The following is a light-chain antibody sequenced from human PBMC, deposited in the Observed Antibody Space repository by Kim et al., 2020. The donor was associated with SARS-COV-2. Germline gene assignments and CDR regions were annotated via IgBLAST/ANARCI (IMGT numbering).Light chain of an antibody. Sequence: SYELTQPPSVSVAPGKTARITCGGNNIGSKSVHWYQQKPGQAPVLVIYYDSDRPSGIPEQFSGSNSGNTATLAIRRVEAGDEADYYCQVWDSSSDHPVFGGGTQLTVL. J-gene: IGLJ2*01. V-gene: IGLV3-21*04. CDR1: NIGSKS. CDR2: YDS. CDR3: QVWDSSSDHPV.